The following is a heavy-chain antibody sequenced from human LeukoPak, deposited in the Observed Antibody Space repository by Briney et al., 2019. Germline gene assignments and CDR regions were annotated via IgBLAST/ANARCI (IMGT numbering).Heavy chain of an antibody. CDR3: ASNYYGSGSLDY. Sequence: SETLSLTCTVSGDSISSYYWTWIRQPPGKGLEWIGYIYYSGSTNYNPSLKSRVTISVDTSKNQFSLKLSSVTAADTAVYYCASNYYGSGSLDYWGQGNLVTVSS. J-gene: IGHJ4*02. V-gene: IGHV4-59*08. CDR2: IYYSGST. D-gene: IGHD3-10*01. CDR1: GDSISSYY.